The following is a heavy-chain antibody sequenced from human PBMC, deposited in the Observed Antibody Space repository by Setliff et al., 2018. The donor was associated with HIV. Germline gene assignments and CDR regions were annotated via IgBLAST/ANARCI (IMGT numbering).Heavy chain of an antibody. J-gene: IGHJ6*02. CDR1: GGSISFYY. D-gene: IGHD2-21*02. CDR3: ARAMRGVVVTNMYYYYGMDV. Sequence: PSETLSLTCSISGGSISFYYWNWLRQTPGKGLEWIAYTFDNGNTHYNPSLESRVTLSLDTSRNLFSLKLSSVTAADTAVYYCARAMRGVVVTNMYYYYGMDVWGQGTTVTVSS. CDR2: TFDNGNT. V-gene: IGHV4-4*09.